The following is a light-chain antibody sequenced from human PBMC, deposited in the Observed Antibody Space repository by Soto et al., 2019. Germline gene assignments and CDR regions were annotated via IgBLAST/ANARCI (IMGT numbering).Light chain of an antibody. J-gene: IGLJ3*02. CDR1: SSDVASYNL. CDR3: SSYTGSVTVV. V-gene: IGLV2-23*02. Sequence: QSALTQPASVSGSPGQSITISCTGTSSDVASYNLVSWYQQLPGKAPKLMIYEVNKRPSGVSYRFSGSNSGNTASLTISGLQAEDEADYYCSSYTGSVTVVFGGGTKLTVL. CDR2: EVN.